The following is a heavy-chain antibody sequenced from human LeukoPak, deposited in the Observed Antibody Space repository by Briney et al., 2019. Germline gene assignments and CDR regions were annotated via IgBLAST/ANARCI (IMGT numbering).Heavy chain of an antibody. J-gene: IGHJ4*02. CDR3: AKGTLWYFDY. CDR1: GFTFSSYG. V-gene: IGHV3-30*18. Sequence: GGSLRLSCAASGFTFSSYGMHWVRQAPGKGLEWVAVISYDGSNKYYADSVKGRFTISRDNSKNTLYLQMNSLRAEDTAVYYCAKGTLWYFDYWGQGTLVTVSS. CDR2: ISYDGSNK. D-gene: IGHD3-10*01.